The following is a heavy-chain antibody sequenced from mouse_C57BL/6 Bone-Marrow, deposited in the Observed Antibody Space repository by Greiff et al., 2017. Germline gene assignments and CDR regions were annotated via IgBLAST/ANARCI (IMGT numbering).Heavy chain of an antibody. J-gene: IGHJ2*01. CDR3: ARRGSDYGSSPYYFDY. V-gene: IGHV1-64*01. CDR1: GYTFTSYW. CDR2: IHPHSGST. D-gene: IGHD1-1*01. Sequence: QVQLQQPGAELVKPGASVKLSCTASGYTFTSYWMHWVKQRPGQGLEWIGMIHPHSGSTNYNEKFTSKATLTVDKSSSTAYMQLSSLTSEDSAVYYCARRGSDYGSSPYYFDYWGQGTTLTVSA.